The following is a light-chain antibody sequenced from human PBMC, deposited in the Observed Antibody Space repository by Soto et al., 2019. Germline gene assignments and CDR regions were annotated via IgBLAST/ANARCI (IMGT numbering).Light chain of an antibody. CDR1: QGISNY. J-gene: IGKJ4*01. Sequence: DIQMTQSPSSLSASVGDRVTITCRASQGISNYLAWYQKKPWKVPPLLICAASTLQSGVPSRFSGSGPVTEFTLTISSLQPEDVATYYCQKYNSAPLTCGGATKVEIK. CDR2: AAS. V-gene: IGKV1-27*01. CDR3: QKYNSAPLT.